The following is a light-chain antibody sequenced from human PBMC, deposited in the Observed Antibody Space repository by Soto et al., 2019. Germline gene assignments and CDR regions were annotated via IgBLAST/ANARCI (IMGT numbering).Light chain of an antibody. Sequence: QSALTQPASVSGSPGQSITISCTGTSSDIGAYDYVSWYQQYPGRVPKLLINEVTNRPSGVSDRFSGSKSGNTASLTISGLQTEDEADYYCSSHAGSSAFYVFGTGTKLTVL. CDR2: EVT. V-gene: IGLV2-14*01. CDR1: SSDIGAYDY. J-gene: IGLJ1*01. CDR3: SSHAGSSAFYV.